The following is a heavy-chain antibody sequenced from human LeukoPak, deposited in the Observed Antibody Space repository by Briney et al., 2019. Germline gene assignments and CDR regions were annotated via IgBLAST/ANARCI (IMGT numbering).Heavy chain of an antibody. CDR2: IYSGGSI. CDR1: GFTVSSNY. Sequence: GSLRLSCAASGFTVSSNYMSWVRQAPGKGLEWVSVIYSGGSIYYADSVKGRFTISRDNSKNSRYLQMNSLRAEDTAVYYCARSIVATDLYFDYWGQGTLVTVSS. D-gene: IGHD5-12*01. J-gene: IGHJ4*02. CDR3: ARSIVATDLYFDY. V-gene: IGHV3-53*01.